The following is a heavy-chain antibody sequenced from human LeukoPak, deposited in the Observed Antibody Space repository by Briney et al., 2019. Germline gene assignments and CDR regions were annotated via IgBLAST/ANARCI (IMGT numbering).Heavy chain of an antibody. J-gene: IGHJ5*02. CDR1: RGTFSNYA. D-gene: IGHD3-16*01. CDR2: IIPIFGTA. V-gene: IGHV1-69*06. CDR3: ARVMDWFDP. Sequence: GASVKVSCKASRGTFSNYAISWVRQAPGQGLEWMGGIIPIFGTANYAQKFQGRVTITADKSTSTAYMELSSLRSEDTAVYYCARVMDWFDPWGQGTLVTVSS.